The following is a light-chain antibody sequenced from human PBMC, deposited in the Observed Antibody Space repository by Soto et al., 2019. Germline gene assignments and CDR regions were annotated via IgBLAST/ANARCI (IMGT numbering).Light chain of an antibody. J-gene: IGKJ2*01. V-gene: IGKV3-20*01. CDR1: QSVSSSY. CDR3: QQYPGYP. Sequence: EIVLTQSPGTLSLSPGERATLSCRASQSVSSSYLAWYQQKPGQAPRLLIYGASGRATGIPDRFSGSGSGTDFAITISRLQPEDFAVYYCQQYPGYPFVQWTKLEIK. CDR2: GAS.